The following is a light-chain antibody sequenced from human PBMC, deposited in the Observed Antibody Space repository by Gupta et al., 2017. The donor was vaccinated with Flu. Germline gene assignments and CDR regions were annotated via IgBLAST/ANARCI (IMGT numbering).Light chain of an antibody. CDR1: RNDIGDYNY. CDR3: TSYRTDSTWV. Sequence: QPALTQPASVSGSLGQSITISCTGTRNDIGDYNYVSWYQQHPGKVPKLLIYEVSKRPSGVSNRFSGSKSGNTASLTIFGLQTEDEADYYCTSYRTDSTWVFGGGTELTVL. J-gene: IGLJ2*01. CDR2: EVS. V-gene: IGLV2-14*01.